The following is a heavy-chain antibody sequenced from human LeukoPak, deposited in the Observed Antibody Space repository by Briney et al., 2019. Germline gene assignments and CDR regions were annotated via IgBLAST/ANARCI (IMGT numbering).Heavy chain of an antibody. J-gene: IGHJ4*02. CDR1: GYTLTELS. CDR2: FDPEDGET. V-gene: IGHV1-24*01. D-gene: IGHD3-22*01. CDR3: ATEKPLLRSSGGFDY. Sequence: ASVKVSCKVSGYTLTELSMHWVRQAPGKGLERMGGFDPEDGETIYAQKFQGRVTMTEDTSTDTAYMELSSLRSEDTAVYYCATEKPLLRSSGGFDYWGQGTLVTVSS.